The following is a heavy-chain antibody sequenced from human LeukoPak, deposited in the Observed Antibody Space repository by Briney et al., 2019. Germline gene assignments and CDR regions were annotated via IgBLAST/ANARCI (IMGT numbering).Heavy chain of an antibody. CDR1: GFTFSIYS. D-gene: IGHD1-26*01. J-gene: IGHJ3*02. CDR3: AREWVGATGFDI. Sequence: PGGSLRLSCAASGFTFSIYSMNWVRQAPGKGLEWVSSISSSSSYIYYADSVKGRFTISKDNAKNSLYLQMNSLRAEDTAVYYCAREWVGATGFDIWGQGTMVTVSS. V-gene: IGHV3-21*01. CDR2: ISSSSSYI.